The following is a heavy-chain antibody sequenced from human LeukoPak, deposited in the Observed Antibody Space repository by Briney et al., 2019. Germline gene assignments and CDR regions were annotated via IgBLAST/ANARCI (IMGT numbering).Heavy chain of an antibody. CDR1: GFTSSGDW. J-gene: IGHJ3*02. V-gene: IGHV3-74*01. CDR2: ISRDARST. CDR3: ARGGAPRAFDI. Sequence: GGSLRLSCGASGFTSSGDWLYWVRQAPGKGLEWLSRISRDARSTAYADSVKGRFTISRDNAKNTLYLQMNSLRVEDTAVYYCARGGAPRAFDIWGQGTMVTVSS.